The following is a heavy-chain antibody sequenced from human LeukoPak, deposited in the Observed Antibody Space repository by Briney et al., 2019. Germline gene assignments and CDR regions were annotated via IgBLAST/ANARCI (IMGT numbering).Heavy chain of an antibody. D-gene: IGHD1/OR15-1a*01. V-gene: IGHV5-51*01. Sequence: GESLKIPCKGSGYSFTSSWIGWVRQMPGKGLEWMGIIYPDDSDTRNSPSFQGQVTISADKSISTAYLQWSSLKASDTAMYYCARIMKGTRGAFDIWGQGTMVTVSS. CDR3: ARIMKGTRGAFDI. CDR2: IYPDDSDT. CDR1: GYSFTSSW. J-gene: IGHJ3*02.